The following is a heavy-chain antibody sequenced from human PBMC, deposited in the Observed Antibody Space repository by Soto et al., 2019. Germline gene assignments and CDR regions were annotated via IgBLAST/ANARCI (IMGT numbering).Heavy chain of an antibody. CDR2: ISGDNVNR. V-gene: IGHV1-18*01. Sequence: QVQLVQSGVEVKTPGASVKVSCTAHGYNLRDYGVSWLRQAPGQGFEWMGWISGDNVNRRSSQRFQDRLTLTTDTSTNTAFLEVRSLRSDDTAVYYCGREGQQLAQEQYFQFNGVDVWGQGTSVIVSS. D-gene: IGHD6-13*01. J-gene: IGHJ6*02. CDR3: GREGQQLAQEQYFQFNGVDV. CDR1: GYNLRDYG.